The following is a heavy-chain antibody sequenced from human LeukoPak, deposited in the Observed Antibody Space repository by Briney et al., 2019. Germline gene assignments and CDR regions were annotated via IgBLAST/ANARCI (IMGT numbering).Heavy chain of an antibody. Sequence: GRSLRLSCAASGFTFSSYAMHWVRQAPGKGLEWVAVISYDGSNKYYADSVKGRFTISRDNSKNTLYLQMNSLRAEDTAVYYCARAKGDADAFDIRGQGTMVTVSS. J-gene: IGHJ3*02. D-gene: IGHD2-2*01. CDR1: GFTFSSYA. CDR2: ISYDGSNK. CDR3: ARAKGDADAFDI. V-gene: IGHV3-30*04.